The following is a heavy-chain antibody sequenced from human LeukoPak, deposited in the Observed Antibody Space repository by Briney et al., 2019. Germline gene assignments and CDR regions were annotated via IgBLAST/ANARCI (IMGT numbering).Heavy chain of an antibody. CDR2: IIPILGIA. J-gene: IGHJ6*02. D-gene: IGHD6-25*01. V-gene: IGHV1-69*04. CDR1: GGTFSSYA. CDR3: ARASGEASHYYYGMDV. Sequence: ASVKVSCKASGGTFSSYAISWVRQAPGQGLEWMGRIIPILGIANYAQKFQGRVTITADKSTNTAYMELSSLRSEDTAVYYCARASGEASHYYYGMDVWGQGTTVTVSS.